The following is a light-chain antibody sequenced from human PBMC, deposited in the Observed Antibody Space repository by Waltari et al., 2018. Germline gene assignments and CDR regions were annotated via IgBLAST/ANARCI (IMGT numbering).Light chain of an antibody. J-gene: IGLJ3*02. V-gene: IGLV4-69*01. CDR2: VNSEGSH. CDR1: SGHSNYA. Sequence: QLLLTQSPSASASLGASVKLTCTVSSGHSNYAIALHQQHPQKGPRYLMKVNSEGSHIKGDGIPDRFSGSSSGAERYLIISSLQAEDEADYYCQTGGFGIWVFGGGTTLTVL. CDR3: QTGGFGIWV.